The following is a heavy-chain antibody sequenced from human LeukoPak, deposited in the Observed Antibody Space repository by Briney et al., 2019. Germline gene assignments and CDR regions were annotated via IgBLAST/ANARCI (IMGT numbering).Heavy chain of an antibody. D-gene: IGHD3-3*02. CDR3: ARPLASGLDF. J-gene: IGHJ4*02. Sequence: PGGSLRLSCAASGFTFSSYWMHWVRQAPGKGLVWVSRIDIDGSSTRYADSVKGRFTISRDNAKNTLYLQMNGLRAEDTAVYYCARPLASGLDFWGQGTLVTVSS. CDR1: GFTFSSYW. CDR2: IDIDGSST. V-gene: IGHV3-74*01.